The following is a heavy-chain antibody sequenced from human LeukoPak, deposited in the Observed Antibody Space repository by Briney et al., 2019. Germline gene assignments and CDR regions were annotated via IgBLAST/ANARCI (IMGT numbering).Heavy chain of an antibody. CDR3: VKARSDHYYDKDAFDI. V-gene: IGHV3-64D*09. Sequence: PGGSLTLSCSASGFTFSSYAMHWVRQAPGKGLEYVSAISSNGGSTYYADSVKGRFTISRDNSKNTPYLQMSSLRAEDTAVYYCVKARSDHYYDKDAFDIWGQGTMVTVFS. CDR1: GFTFSSYA. J-gene: IGHJ3*02. CDR2: ISSNGGST. D-gene: IGHD3-22*01.